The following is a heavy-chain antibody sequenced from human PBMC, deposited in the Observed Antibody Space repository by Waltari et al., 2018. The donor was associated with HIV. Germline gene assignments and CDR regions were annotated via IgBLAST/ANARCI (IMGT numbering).Heavy chain of an antibody. CDR2: ICHSGTT. CDR1: SGSISSSNC. CDR3: ARARPLLTTWAGVYDI. V-gene: IGHV4-4*01. D-gene: IGHD4-4*01. J-gene: IGHJ3*02. Sequence: GTLSLTCVVSSGSISSSNCWSWVRQPPGKGLEWIGEICHSGTTNYNPSFKSRIDMSIDQSDNQFSLVLESVTAADTATYFCARARPLLTTWAGVYDIWGQGTMVIVSS.